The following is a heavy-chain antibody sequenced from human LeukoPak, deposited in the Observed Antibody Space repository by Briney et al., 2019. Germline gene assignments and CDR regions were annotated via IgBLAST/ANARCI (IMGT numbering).Heavy chain of an antibody. V-gene: IGHV5-51*01. CDR2: IFPGDSDT. D-gene: IGHD4-17*01. Sequence: GESLKISCQGSIHTFTNYRIGWVRQMPGEGLEWMGIIFPGDSDTRYNPSFQGQVTISAARSISTAYLQWSSLKASDTAIYYCARLVGDYFYFDNWGQGTLVSVSS. J-gene: IGHJ4*02. CDR1: IHTFTNYR. CDR3: ARLVGDYFYFDN.